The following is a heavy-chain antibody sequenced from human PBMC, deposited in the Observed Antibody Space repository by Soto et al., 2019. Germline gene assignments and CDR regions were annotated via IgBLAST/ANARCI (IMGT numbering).Heavy chain of an antibody. Sequence: PGGSLRLSCAASGFTFSSYWMSWVRQAPGKGLEWVANIKQDGSEKYYVDSVKGRFTISRDNAKNSLYLQMNSLRAEDTAVYYCARDRCISTSCYPDYYYYGMDVWGQGTTVTVSS. CDR2: IKQDGSEK. J-gene: IGHJ6*02. V-gene: IGHV3-7*01. CDR1: GFTFSSYW. D-gene: IGHD2-2*01. CDR3: ARDRCISTSCYPDYYYYGMDV.